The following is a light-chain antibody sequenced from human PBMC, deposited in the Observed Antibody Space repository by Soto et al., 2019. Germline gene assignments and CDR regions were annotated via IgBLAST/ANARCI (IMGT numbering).Light chain of an antibody. Sequence: QAVVTQPPSASGTPGQRVTISCSGSSSNIGSNAVNWYQQLPGTAPKLLIYRNNQRPSGVPDRFSGSKSGTSASLAISGLQSEDEADYYCAAWDDSLNGPVFGGGTKVTVL. CDR1: SSNIGSNA. V-gene: IGLV1-44*01. CDR3: AAWDDSLNGPV. CDR2: RNN. J-gene: IGLJ2*01.